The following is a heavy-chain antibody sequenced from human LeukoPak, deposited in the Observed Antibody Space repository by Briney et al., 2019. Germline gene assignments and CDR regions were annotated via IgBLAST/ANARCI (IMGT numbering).Heavy chain of an antibody. CDR2: IFDSGST. D-gene: IGHD3-10*01. V-gene: IGHV4-30-2*01. CDR3: ARASVRGTKHINWFDP. J-gene: IGHJ5*02. CDR1: GGSISSGGYS. Sequence: PSQTLSLTCAVSGGSISSGGYSWSWIRQPPGKGLEWIGYIFDSGSTYYSPSLKSRVTISVERSRNQFSLQLSSVTAADTAVYYCARASVRGTKHINWFDPWGQGTLVTVSS.